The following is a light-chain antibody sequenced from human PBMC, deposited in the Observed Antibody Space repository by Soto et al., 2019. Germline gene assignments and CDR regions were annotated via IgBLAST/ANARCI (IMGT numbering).Light chain of an antibody. J-gene: IGLJ1*01. CDR1: SSDVGGYNY. Sequence: QSALTQPASVSGSPGQSITISCTGTSSDVGGYNYVSWYQHHPGKAPKLIIFDVSNRPSGVSNPFSGSKSGNTASLTISALQSDDEADYYCSSYTTSNTRQIVFGTGTKVTVL. CDR2: DVS. V-gene: IGLV2-14*03. CDR3: SSYTTSNTRQIV.